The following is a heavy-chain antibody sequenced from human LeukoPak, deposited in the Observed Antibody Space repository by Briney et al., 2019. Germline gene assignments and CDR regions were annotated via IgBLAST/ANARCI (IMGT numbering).Heavy chain of an antibody. CDR2: ISSSGSTI. CDR3: ARITFGGVTNWFDP. V-gene: IGHV3-48*04. Sequence: GGSLRLSCAASGFTFSSYGLNWVRQAPGKGLEWVSYISSSGSTIYYPDSVKGRFTISRDNAKNSLYLQMDSLRAEDTAVYDCARITFGGVTNWFDPWRQGTLVTVSS. J-gene: IGHJ5*02. D-gene: IGHD3-16*01. CDR1: GFTFSSYG.